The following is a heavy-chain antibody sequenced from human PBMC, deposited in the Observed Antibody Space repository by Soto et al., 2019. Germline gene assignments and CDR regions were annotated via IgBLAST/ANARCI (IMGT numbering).Heavy chain of an antibody. V-gene: IGHV1-69*08. Sequence: QVQLVQSGAEVKKPGSSVKVSCKASGGTFSSYTISWVRQAPGQGLEWMGRIIPILGIANYAQKFQGRVTITADKSTSTAYMELSRLRSEDTAVYYCAREPMTTVTTVWFDPWGQGTLVTVSS. CDR3: AREPMTTVTTVWFDP. CDR2: IIPILGIA. D-gene: IGHD4-17*01. J-gene: IGHJ5*02. CDR1: GGTFSSYT.